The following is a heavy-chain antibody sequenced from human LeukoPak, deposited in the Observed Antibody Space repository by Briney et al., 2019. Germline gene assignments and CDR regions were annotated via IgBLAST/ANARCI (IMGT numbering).Heavy chain of an antibody. D-gene: IGHD3-22*01. Sequence: PGRSLRLSCAASGFTFSSYAMHWVRQAPGKGLEWVAVISYDGSNKYYADSVKGRFTISRDNSKNTLYLQMNSLRAEDTAVYYCARDHARVVITLVDYWGRGTLVTVSS. CDR1: GFTFSSYA. V-gene: IGHV3-30-3*01. CDR3: ARDHARVVITLVDY. J-gene: IGHJ4*02. CDR2: ISYDGSNK.